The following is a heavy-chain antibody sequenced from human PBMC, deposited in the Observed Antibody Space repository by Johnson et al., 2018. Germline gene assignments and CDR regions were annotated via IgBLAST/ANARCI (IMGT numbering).Heavy chain of an antibody. V-gene: IGHV1-69*12. CDR1: GGTFSSYA. J-gene: IGHJ6*02. CDR2: IIPIFGTA. Sequence: QVQLVQSGAEVKKPGSSVKVSCKASGGTFSSYAISWVRQAPGQGLEWMGGIIPIFGTAHYAKKFQGRVTIPADESTSTAYMELSSLRSEDTAVYYCVRQVGYSSSWNPTTGGMDVWGQGTTVTVSS. D-gene: IGHD6-13*01. CDR3: VRQVGYSSSWNPTTGGMDV.